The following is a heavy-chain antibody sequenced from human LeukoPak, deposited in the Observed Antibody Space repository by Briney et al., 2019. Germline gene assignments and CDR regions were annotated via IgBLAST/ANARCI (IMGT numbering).Heavy chain of an antibody. V-gene: IGHV4-34*01. CDR2: INHSGST. D-gene: IGHD3-22*01. J-gene: IGHJ3*02. CDR3: ARDRPNVDSSGYYSRHDAFDI. Sequence: SETLSLTCAVYGGSFSGYYWSWIRQPPGKGLEWIGEINHSGSTNYNPSLKSRVTISVDTSKNQFSLKLSSVTAADTAVYYCARDRPNVDSSGYYSRHDAFDIWGQGTMVTVSS. CDR1: GGSFSGYY.